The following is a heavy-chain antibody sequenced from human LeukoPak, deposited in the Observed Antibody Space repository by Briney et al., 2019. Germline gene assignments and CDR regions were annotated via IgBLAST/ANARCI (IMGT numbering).Heavy chain of an antibody. D-gene: IGHD3-22*01. CDR3: AKGTNMMVVVTYYYYAMDV. V-gene: IGHV1-8*01. CDR2: MNPNSGNT. J-gene: IGHJ6*02. Sequence: ASVKVSCKASGYTFTSYDINWVRQATGQGLEWMGWMNPNSGNTGYAQKFQGRVTMTRNTSISTAYMELSSLRSEDTAVYFCAKGTNMMVVVTYYYYAMDVWGQGTTVTVSS. CDR1: GYTFTSYD.